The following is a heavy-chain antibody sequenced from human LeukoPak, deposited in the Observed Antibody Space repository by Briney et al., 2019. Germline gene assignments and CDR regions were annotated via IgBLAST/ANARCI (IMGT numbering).Heavy chain of an antibody. J-gene: IGHJ5*02. CDR1: GFTISNYW. CDR2: IKEDGSEK. Sequence: GGSLRLSCAASGFTISNYWMSWVRQAPEKGLEWVANIKEDGSEKFYLDSTKGRFTISRDNAKNSLYLQMNSLRAEDRAVYYCAREAQGGATALDLWGQGTLVTVSS. D-gene: IGHD1-26*01. V-gene: IGHV3-7*04. CDR3: AREAQGGATALDL.